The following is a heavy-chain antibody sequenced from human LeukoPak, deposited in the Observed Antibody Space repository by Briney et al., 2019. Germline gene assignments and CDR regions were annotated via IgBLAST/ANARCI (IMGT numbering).Heavy chain of an antibody. CDR2: ISASGDKT. J-gene: IGHJ4*02. Sequence: PGGSLRLSCAASGFTFSNFAMIWVRQAPGKGLEFVSAISASGDKTFYADSVKGRFTISRDNSKSTMYLQMSSLRPEDTAVYFCGEGYWGQGTLVTVSP. V-gene: IGHV3-23*01. CDR1: GFTFSNFA. CDR3: GEGY.